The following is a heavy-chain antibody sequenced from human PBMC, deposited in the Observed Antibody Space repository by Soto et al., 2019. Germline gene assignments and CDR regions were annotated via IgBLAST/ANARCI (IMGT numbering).Heavy chain of an antibody. Sequence: EVQLLESGGGLVQPGGSLRLSCAASGFTFSSYAMGWVRQAPGKGLEWDSGISGGGVTTYYADSVKGRFTISRDNSKNTLYLQMNSLRAEDTAIYYCAKGQWTYSRYYFDYWGQGALVTVSS. CDR1: GFTFSSYA. D-gene: IGHD1-26*01. CDR3: AKGQWTYSRYYFDY. CDR2: ISGGGVTT. V-gene: IGHV3-23*01. J-gene: IGHJ4*02.